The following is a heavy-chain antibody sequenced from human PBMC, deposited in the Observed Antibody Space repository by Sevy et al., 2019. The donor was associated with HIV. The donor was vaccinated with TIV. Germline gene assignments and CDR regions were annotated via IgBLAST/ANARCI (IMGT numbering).Heavy chain of an antibody. D-gene: IGHD3-3*01. CDR1: GFTFSSYG. J-gene: IGHJ5*02. CDR2: ISYDGSNK. Sequence: GGSLGLSCAASGFTFSSYGMHWVRQAPGKGLEWVAVISYDGSNKYYADSVKGRFTISRDNSKNTLYLQMNSLRAEDTAVYYCAKAITIFGVVTKGVDPWGQGTLVTVSS. CDR3: AKAITIFGVVTKGVDP. V-gene: IGHV3-30*18.